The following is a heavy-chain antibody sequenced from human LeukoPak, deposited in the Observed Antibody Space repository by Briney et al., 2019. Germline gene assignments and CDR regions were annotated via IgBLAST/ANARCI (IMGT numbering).Heavy chain of an antibody. CDR1: GFSFSSHG. CDR3: AKDQFLEWIPGRVWFDP. D-gene: IGHD3-3*01. CDR2: IIGGAGGT. J-gene: IGHJ5*02. Sequence: GGSLRLSCAASGFSFSSHGMSWVRQAPGKGLEWVSGIIGGAGGTYYADSVKGRFTISRDNSKNTLYLQMNSLRAEDTAVYYCAKDQFLEWIPGRVWFDPWGQGTLVTVSS. V-gene: IGHV3-23*01.